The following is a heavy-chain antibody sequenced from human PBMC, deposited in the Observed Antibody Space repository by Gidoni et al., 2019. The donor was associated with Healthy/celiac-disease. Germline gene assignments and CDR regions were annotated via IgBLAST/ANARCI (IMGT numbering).Heavy chain of an antibody. J-gene: IGHJ6*02. Sequence: EVQLVESGGGLVQPGRSLRLSCAASGFPFDDYALPWVRQAPGKGLVGGVGSRWNSGSIGYADSVKGRFTISRDNAKNSMYLQMNSLRAEDTALYYWAKEGGCSSTSCNHGYYYYGMDVWGQGTTVTVSS. V-gene: IGHV3-9*01. CDR1: GFPFDDYA. CDR3: AKEGGCSSTSCNHGYYYYGMDV. CDR2: SRWNSGSI. D-gene: IGHD2-2*01.